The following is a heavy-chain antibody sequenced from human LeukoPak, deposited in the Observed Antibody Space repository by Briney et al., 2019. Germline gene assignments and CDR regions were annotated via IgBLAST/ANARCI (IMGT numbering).Heavy chain of an antibody. J-gene: IGHJ4*02. Sequence: PSETLSLTCTVSGGSISSYYWSWIRQPPGKGLEWIGYIYYSGSTNYNPSLKSRVTISVDTSKNQFSLKLSSVTAADTAVYYCARVVPGYCSGGSRSGLDYWGQGTLVTVSS. D-gene: IGHD2-15*01. V-gene: IGHV4-59*01. CDR3: ARVVPGYCSGGSRSGLDY. CDR2: IYYSGST. CDR1: GGSISSYY.